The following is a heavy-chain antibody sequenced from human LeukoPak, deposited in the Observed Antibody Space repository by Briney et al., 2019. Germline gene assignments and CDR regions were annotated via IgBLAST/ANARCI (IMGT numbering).Heavy chain of an antibody. CDR3: CKAPPTPPYYFDH. CDR2: IYSGVSA. CDR1: GFTVSSNY. J-gene: IGHJ4*02. V-gene: IGHV3-53*01. Sequence: GGSLRLSCAASGFTVSSNYMSWVRQAPGQGLEWVSVIYSGVSAYYADSVKGRFTISRDNSKNTLYLQMSSLRAEDTAVYYCCKAPPTPPYYFDHLGQGTLVTVSS.